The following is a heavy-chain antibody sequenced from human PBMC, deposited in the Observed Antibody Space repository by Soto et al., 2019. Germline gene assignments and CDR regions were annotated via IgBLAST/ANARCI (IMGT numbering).Heavy chain of an antibody. V-gene: IGHV3-72*01. J-gene: IGHJ4*02. D-gene: IGHD5-12*01. CDR1: GFTFSDHY. CDR3: DVDMAGTGRY. CDR2: SRNKAISYST. Sequence: EVQVVESGGGLVQPGGSLRLSCAASGFTFSDHYMDWVRQSPGKGLELVDRSRNKAISYSTEYAASVRGRFTISRDDSGDSVDLDMYSLKSEDKAVYYWDVDMAGTGRYWGQGTLVTVSS.